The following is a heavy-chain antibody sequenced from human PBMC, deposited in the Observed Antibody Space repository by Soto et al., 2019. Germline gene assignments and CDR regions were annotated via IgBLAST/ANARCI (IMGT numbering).Heavy chain of an antibody. CDR2: IYHSGST. D-gene: IGHD3-10*01. CDR1: GGTIISSNW. J-gene: IGHJ6*02. V-gene: IGHV4-4*02. Sequence: SETMSLTCGVSGGTIISSNWWSWINKPPGKGLEWIGEIYHSGSTNYNPSLKSRVTISVDKSKNQFSLKLSSVTAADTAVYYCARDTHYGSGSYYNLGYYYYGMDVWGQGTTVTV. CDR3: ARDTHYGSGSYYNLGYYYYGMDV.